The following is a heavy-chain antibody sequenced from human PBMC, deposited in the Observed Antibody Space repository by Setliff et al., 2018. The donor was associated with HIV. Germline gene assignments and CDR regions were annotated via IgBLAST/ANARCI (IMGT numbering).Heavy chain of an antibody. CDR3: ARHFPSISLFFGDPGPFDR. CDR1: GGSISSGDLC. V-gene: IGHV4-39*01. D-gene: IGHD3-10*01. CDR2: IFNDGRT. Sequence: PSETLSLTCTVSGGSISSGDLCWGWIRQPPGKGLEWIGSIFNDGRTYYNPSLKSRITIPMDTSTNQFSLKLSSVTAADTAVYFCARHFPSISLFFGDPGPFDRWGQGALVTVSS. J-gene: IGHJ4*02.